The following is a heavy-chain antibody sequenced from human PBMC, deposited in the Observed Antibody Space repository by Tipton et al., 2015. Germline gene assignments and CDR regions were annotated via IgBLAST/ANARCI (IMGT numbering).Heavy chain of an antibody. Sequence: QLVQSGAEVKKPGASVKVSCKASGYTFTSYGISWVRQAPGQGLEWMGWISPYIGNTDYAQKLQGRVTMTTDTSTSTAYMELRSLRSADAAVYYCAKDVHSSGWYWLAYWRQGSVVTVPS. V-gene: IGHV1-18*01. CDR3: AKDVHSSGWYWLAY. CDR2: ISPYIGNT. D-gene: IGHD6-19*01. CDR1: GYTFTSYG. J-gene: IGHJ4*02.